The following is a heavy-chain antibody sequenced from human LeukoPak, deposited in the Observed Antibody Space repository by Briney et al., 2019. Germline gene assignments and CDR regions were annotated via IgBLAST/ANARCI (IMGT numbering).Heavy chain of an antibody. D-gene: IGHD3-16*01. V-gene: IGHV3-13*04. CDR2: FGTAADT. Sequence: GGSLRLSCAASGFTFSTYDIHWVRQRTGKGLEWISGFGTAADTYYPDSVKGRFTISRENAKNSLYLQMNSLRAGDTAVYYCARGGEPIGGVMFFDAWGQGTLVTVSS. CDR1: GFTFSTYD. J-gene: IGHJ5*02. CDR3: ARGGEPIGGVMFFDA.